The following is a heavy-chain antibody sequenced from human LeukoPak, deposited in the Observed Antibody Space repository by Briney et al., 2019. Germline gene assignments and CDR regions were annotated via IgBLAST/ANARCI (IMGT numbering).Heavy chain of an antibody. D-gene: IGHD2-2*01. J-gene: IGHJ4*02. Sequence: GGSLRLSCAASGFTFSSYAMHWVRQAPGKGLEWVAVISYDGSNKYYADSVKGRFTISRDNSKNTLYLQMNSLRAEDTAVYYCAKEGVVPALLDYWGQGTLVTVSS. CDR1: GFTFSSYA. CDR3: AKEGVVPALLDY. V-gene: IGHV3-30*04. CDR2: ISYDGSNK.